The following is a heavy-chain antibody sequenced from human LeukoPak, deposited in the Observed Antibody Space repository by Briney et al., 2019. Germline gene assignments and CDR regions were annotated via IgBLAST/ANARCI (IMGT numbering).Heavy chain of an antibody. CDR2: INSDGSSI. Sequence: GGSLRLSCAASGFAFSDNWMHWVRQAPGKGLEWVSAINSDGSSINYADSVQGRFTISRDNAKNMLYLQMDSLRAEDTSVYYCTSPPSIAVADPFDSWGQETLVTVSS. J-gene: IGHJ4*02. D-gene: IGHD6-19*01. CDR1: GFAFSDNW. CDR3: TSPPSIAVADPFDS. V-gene: IGHV3-74*01.